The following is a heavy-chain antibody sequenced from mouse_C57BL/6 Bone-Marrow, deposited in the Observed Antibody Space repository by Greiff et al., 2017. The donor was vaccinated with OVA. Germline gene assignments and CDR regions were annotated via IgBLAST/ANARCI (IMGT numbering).Heavy chain of an antibody. J-gene: IGHJ3*01. Sequence: EVKLMESGPGLVKPSQSLSLTCSVTGYSITSGYYWNWIRQFPGNKLEWMGYISYDGSNNYNPSLKNRISITRDTSKNQFFLKLNSVTTEDTATYYCARGAVYYDYLHWGQGTLVTVSA. CDR3: ARGAVYYDYLH. CDR1: GYSITSGYY. D-gene: IGHD2-4*01. V-gene: IGHV3-6*01. CDR2: ISYDGSN.